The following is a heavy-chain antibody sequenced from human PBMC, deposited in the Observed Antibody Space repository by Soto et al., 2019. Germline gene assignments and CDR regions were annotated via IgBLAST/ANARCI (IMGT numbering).Heavy chain of an antibody. Sequence: GGSLRLSCSASGFPFSNHAMHWVRQAPGKGLEYVSAINYNGGTTYYVDSVRGRFTISRDNSKNTLYLQMSSLKVEDTAMYHCVTWGGIEARNLDHWGQGTLVTVSS. CDR2: INYNGGTT. CDR3: VTWGGIEARNLDH. D-gene: IGHD6-6*01. J-gene: IGHJ4*02. CDR1: GFPFSNHA. V-gene: IGHV3-64D*06.